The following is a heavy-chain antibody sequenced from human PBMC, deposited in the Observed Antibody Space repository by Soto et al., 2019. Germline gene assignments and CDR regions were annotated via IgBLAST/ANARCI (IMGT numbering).Heavy chain of an antibody. CDR3: ARASEEYSSVWYYFDY. CDR1: GGSISSGGYY. V-gene: IGHV4-31*03. D-gene: IGHD6-19*01. CDR2: IYYSGST. J-gene: IGHJ4*02. Sequence: QVQLQESGPGLVKPSQTLSLTSTVSGGSISSGGYYWSWIRQHPGKGLEWIGYIYYSGSTYYNPSLKSRVTISVDTSKNQFSLKLSSVTAADTAVYYCARASEEYSSVWYYFDYWGQGTLVTVSS.